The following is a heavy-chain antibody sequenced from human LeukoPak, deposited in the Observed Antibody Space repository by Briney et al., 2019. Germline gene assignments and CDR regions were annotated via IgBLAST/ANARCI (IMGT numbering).Heavy chain of an antibody. CDR1: GYTFTSYD. CDR2: INPNSGGT. V-gene: IGHV1-2*04. D-gene: IGHD3-22*01. J-gene: IGHJ4*02. Sequence: ASVKVSCKASGYTFTSYDINWVRQATGQGLEWMGWINPNSGGTNYAQKFQGWVTMTRDTSISTAYMELNSLRAEDTAVYYCARLPIVVITSGGYWGQGTLVTVSS. CDR3: ARLPIVVITSGGY.